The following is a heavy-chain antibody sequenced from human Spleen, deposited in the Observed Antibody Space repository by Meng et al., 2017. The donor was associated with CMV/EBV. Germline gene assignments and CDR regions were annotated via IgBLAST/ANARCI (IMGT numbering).Heavy chain of an antibody. V-gene: IGHV3-15*01. Sequence: GESLKISCAASGFTFSSVWMTWVRQAPGKGLEWVGRIKTTADYAAFVKGRFTISSDDSKSTVYLQMDSLKTEDTAVYCCTTTREYDFWSGFYVWGRGTLVTVSS. CDR3: TTTREYDFWSGFYV. J-gene: IGHJ4*02. CDR2: IKTTA. CDR1: GFTFSSVW. D-gene: IGHD3-3*01.